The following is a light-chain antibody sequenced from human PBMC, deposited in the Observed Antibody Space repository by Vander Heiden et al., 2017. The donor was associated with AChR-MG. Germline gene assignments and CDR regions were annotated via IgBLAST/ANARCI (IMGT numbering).Light chain of an antibody. Sequence: SPLTQPPSVSVSPGPSLTISCTGTSSDVGGYNYVSGYERHPGKAHKLMIYEVRKRPSGVSNSFSGSKSGNTASRTIAGGEAEDEADYYCSSYTSSSTVFGGGTKLTVL. V-gene: IGLV2-14*01. CDR3: SSYTSSSTV. CDR2: EVR. CDR1: SSDVGGYNY. J-gene: IGLJ3*02.